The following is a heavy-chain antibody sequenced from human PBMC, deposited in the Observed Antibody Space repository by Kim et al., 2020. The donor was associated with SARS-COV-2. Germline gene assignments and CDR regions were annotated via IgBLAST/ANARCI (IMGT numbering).Heavy chain of an antibody. CDR3: VKRASSSGWYGMDV. J-gene: IGHJ6*02. CDR2: INGNGGTT. Sequence: GGSLRLSCSASGFTFSSYALHWVRQAPWKGLESVSTINGNGGTTNYADSVRDRFTISRDNSKNTLYLQMSSLRPEDTAVYYCVKRASSSGWYGMDVWGQGTTVTVSS. D-gene: IGHD6-25*01. V-gene: IGHV3-64D*09. CDR1: GFTFSSYA.